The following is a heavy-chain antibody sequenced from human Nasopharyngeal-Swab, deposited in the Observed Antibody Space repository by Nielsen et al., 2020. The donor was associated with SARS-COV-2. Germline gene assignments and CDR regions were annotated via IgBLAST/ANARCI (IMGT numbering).Heavy chain of an antibody. CDR1: GFTFSSYS. CDR2: ISSSSSTI. J-gene: IGHJ3*01. Sequence: GESLKISCAASGFTFSSYSMNWVRQAPGKGLEWVSYISSSSSTIYYADSVKGRFTISRDNSKNTLFLEMDSLRAEDTAVYYCARGSSVHAFDVWGQGTEVTVSS. CDR3: ARGSSVHAFDV. V-gene: IGHV3-48*01. D-gene: IGHD3-10*01.